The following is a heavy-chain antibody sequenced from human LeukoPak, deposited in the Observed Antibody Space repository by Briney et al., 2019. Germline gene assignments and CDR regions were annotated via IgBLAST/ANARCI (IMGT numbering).Heavy chain of an antibody. V-gene: IGHV3-30*04. Sequence: GESLRLSCAASGFTFSSYAMHWVRQAPGKGLEWVAVISYDGSNKYYADSVKGRFTISRDNSKNTLYLQMNSLRAEDTAVYYCAKEAVTTLRWYFDLWGRGTLVTVSS. CDR3: AKEAVTTLRWYFDL. CDR1: GFTFSSYA. D-gene: IGHD4-17*01. CDR2: ISYDGSNK. J-gene: IGHJ2*01.